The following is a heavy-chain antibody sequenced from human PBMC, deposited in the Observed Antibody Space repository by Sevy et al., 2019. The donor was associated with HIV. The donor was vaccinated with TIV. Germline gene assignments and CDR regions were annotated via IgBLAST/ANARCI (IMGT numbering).Heavy chain of an antibody. V-gene: IGHV3-30*18. CDR1: GFTFSSYG. CDR3: AKGRRGSGFYYYYGMDV. J-gene: IGHJ6*02. D-gene: IGHD6-19*01. Sequence: GGSLRLSCAASGFTFSSYGMHWVRQAPGKGLEWVAVISYDGSNKYYADSVKGRFTISRDNSKNTLYLQMNSLRAEDTAVYYCAKGRRGSGFYYYYGMDVWGQGTTVTVSS. CDR2: ISYDGSNK.